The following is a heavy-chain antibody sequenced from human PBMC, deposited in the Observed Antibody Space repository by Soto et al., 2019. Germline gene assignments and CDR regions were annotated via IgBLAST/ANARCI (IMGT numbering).Heavy chain of an antibody. J-gene: IGHJ6*02. V-gene: IGHV1-18*01. D-gene: IGHD1-26*01. CDR1: GYTFTSYG. CDR2: ISAYNGNT. Sequence: ASVKVSCKASGYTFTSYGISWVRQAPGQGLERMGWISAYNGNTKYAQKFQGRVTITTDTSTSTAYMELSSLRSEDTAVYYCASGIVGALYYYYGMDVWGQGTTVTVSS. CDR3: ASGIVGALYYYYGMDV.